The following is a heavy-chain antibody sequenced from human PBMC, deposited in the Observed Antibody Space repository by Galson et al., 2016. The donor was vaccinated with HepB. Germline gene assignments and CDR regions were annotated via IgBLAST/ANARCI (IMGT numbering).Heavy chain of an antibody. J-gene: IGHJ4*02. CDR3: AKCPPGTRGSLDS. Sequence: SLRLSCAGSGFTFNSYAMNWVRQAPGKGLEWISLISDNGHATYYADPVRGRFSIARDNSKNTLYLQMNSLRADDTAVYYCAKCPPGTRGSLDSWGQGTLVTVS. D-gene: IGHD1-14*01. CDR2: ISDNGHAT. CDR1: GFTFNSYA. V-gene: IGHV3-23*01.